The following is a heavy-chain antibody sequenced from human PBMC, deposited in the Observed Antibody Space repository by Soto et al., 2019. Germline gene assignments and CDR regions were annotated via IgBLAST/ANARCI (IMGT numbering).Heavy chain of an antibody. CDR2: ISGSGGST. Sequence: EVQLLESGGGLVQPGGSLRLSCAASGFTFSSYAMSWVRQAPGKGLEWVSTISGSGGSTYYADSVKGRFTISRDNSKNTLYLQMNSLRAEDTAVYYCAKGFEGLWIQLWLPGAFDIGVQGTMVTVSS. J-gene: IGHJ3*02. CDR1: GFTFSSYA. V-gene: IGHV3-23*01. D-gene: IGHD5-18*01. CDR3: AKGFEGLWIQLWLPGAFDI.